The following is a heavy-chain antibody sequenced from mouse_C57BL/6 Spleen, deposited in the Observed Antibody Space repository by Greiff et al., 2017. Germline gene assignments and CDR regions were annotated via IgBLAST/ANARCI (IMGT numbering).Heavy chain of an antibody. CDR1: GFNIKNTY. Sequence: VQLQQSVAELVRPGASVKLSCTASGFNIKNTYMHWVKQRPEQGLEWIGRIDPANGNTKYAPKFQGKATITADTSSNTAYLQLSSLTSEDTAIYYCAISYYYGSSPYAMDYWGQGTSVTVSS. CDR2: IDPANGNT. CDR3: AISYYYGSSPYAMDY. J-gene: IGHJ4*01. D-gene: IGHD1-1*01. V-gene: IGHV14-3*01.